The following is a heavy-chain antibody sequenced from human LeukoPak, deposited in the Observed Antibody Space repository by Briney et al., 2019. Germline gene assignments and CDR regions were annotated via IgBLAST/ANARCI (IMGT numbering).Heavy chain of an antibody. D-gene: IGHD3-22*01. V-gene: IGHV3-9*01. J-gene: IGHJ6*02. CDR3: AKDLSSAITSALVLDV. CDR1: GFTFDDYA. CDR2: ITWNRDNI. Sequence: PGRSLRLSCTVSGFTFDDYAMHWVRHTPGKGLEWVASITWNRDNIGYGDSVKGRFTISRDNVKNVLYLQMNSLRPEDTALYYCAKDLSSAITSALVLDVWGQGTTV.